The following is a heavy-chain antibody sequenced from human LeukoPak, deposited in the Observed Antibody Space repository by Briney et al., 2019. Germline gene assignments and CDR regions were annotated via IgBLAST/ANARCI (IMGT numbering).Heavy chain of an antibody. V-gene: IGHV1-69*04. J-gene: IGHJ4*02. Sequence: SVKVSCKASGGTFSSYAISWVRQAPGQGLEWMGRIIPILGIANYAQKFQSRVTITADKSTSTAYMELSSLRSEDTAVYYCARGLYSGPSAVDYWGQGTLVTVSP. CDR1: GGTFSSYA. D-gene: IGHD3-16*02. CDR3: ARGLYSGPSAVDY. CDR2: IIPILGIA.